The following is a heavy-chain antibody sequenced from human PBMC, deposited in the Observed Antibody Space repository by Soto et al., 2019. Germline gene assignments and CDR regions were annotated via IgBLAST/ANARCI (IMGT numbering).Heavy chain of an antibody. CDR1: GSTFSSYA. V-gene: IGHV3-23*01. CDR2: VSGSGGST. CDR3: TKALILTGYYFQPFDY. Sequence: PGGSLRLSCAASGSTFSSYAMSWVRQAPGKGLEWVSTVSGSGGSTFYADSVKGRFTISRDNSKNTLFLQMNSLRAEDTAVYYCTKALILTGYYFQPFDYWGQGALVTVSS. D-gene: IGHD3-9*01. J-gene: IGHJ4*02.